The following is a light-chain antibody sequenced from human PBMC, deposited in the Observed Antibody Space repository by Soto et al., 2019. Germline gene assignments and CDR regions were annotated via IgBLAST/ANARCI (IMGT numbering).Light chain of an antibody. V-gene: IGLV7-43*01. CDR3: LLSYNGAPAV. CDR2: DTT. Sequence: QTVVTQEPSLTVSPGGTVTLTCASSTGAVTSGFYPNWFQQKPGQAPRSLIYDTTNRHSWTPARFSGSILGGKAALILSGAQPEDEAEYYCLLSYNGAPAVFGGGTQLTVL. J-gene: IGLJ7*01. CDR1: TGAVTSGFY.